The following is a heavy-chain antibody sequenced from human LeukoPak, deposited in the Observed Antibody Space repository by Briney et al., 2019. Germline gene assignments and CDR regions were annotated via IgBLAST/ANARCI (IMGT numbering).Heavy chain of an antibody. V-gene: IGHV3-23*01. CDR1: GFTFSSYA. CDR2: ISGSGGST. D-gene: IGHD3-10*01. Sequence: PGGSLRLSCAASGFTFSSYAMSWVRQAPGKGLEWVSAISGSGGSTYYADSVKGRFTISRDNSKNTLYLQMNSLRAEDTAVYYCAKVAGSYYNEAWIDWYFDLWGRGTLVTVSS. CDR3: AKVAGSYYNEAWIDWYFDL. J-gene: IGHJ2*01.